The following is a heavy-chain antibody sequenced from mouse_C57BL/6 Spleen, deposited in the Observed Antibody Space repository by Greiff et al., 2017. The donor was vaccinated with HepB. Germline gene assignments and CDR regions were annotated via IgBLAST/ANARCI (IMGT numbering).Heavy chain of an antibody. CDR2: IYPGDGDT. J-gene: IGHJ2*01. Sequence: QVQLQQSGAELVKPGASVKISCKASGYAFSSYWMNWVKQRPGKGLEWIGQIYPGDGDTNYNGKFKGKATLTADKSSSTAYMQLSSLTSEDSAVYFCARSPYYYGSSDYWGQGTTLTVSS. V-gene: IGHV1-80*01. D-gene: IGHD1-1*01. CDR3: ARSPYYYGSSDY. CDR1: GYAFSSYW.